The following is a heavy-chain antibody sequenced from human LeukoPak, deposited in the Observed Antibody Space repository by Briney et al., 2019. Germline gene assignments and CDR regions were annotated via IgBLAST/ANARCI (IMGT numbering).Heavy chain of an antibody. V-gene: IGHV1-69-2*01. J-gene: IGHJ6*02. Sequence: ASVKISCKASGYIFSKYNIHWIQQAPGKGLEWVGRVDPEDGGAIYAQKFRGRVTMTTDTSTSTAYMELRSLRSDDTAVYYCASALGNCSGGSCYSDSYGMDVWGQGTTVTVSS. D-gene: IGHD2-15*01. CDR2: VDPEDGGA. CDR1: GYIFSKYN. CDR3: ASALGNCSGGSCYSDSYGMDV.